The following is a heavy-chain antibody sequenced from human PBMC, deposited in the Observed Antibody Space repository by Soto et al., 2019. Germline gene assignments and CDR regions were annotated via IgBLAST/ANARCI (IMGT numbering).Heavy chain of an antibody. Sequence: GGSLRLSCAASGFTFSGSAMHWVRQASGKGLEWVGRIRSKANSYATAYAASVKGRFTISRDDSKNTAYLQMNSLKTEDTAVYYCTRHAEGSDLYSSGRGSGAEFDYWGQGTLVTVSS. CDR3: TRHAEGSDLYSSGRGSGAEFDY. CDR1: GFTFSGSA. J-gene: IGHJ4*02. CDR2: IRSKANSYAT. D-gene: IGHD6-19*01. V-gene: IGHV3-73*01.